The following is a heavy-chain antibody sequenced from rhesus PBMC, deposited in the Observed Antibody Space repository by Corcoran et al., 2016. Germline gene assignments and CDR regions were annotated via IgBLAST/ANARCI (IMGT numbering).Heavy chain of an antibody. Sequence: EVQLVQSGAEVKRPGESLRISFTTSGYSFTSIWISWVRQIPGKGLDWMGCNYLCHSDPRYSPSVQGQCTISVDKSIRTTYLQWSSLKASETATYDCAKAVSGYWTSFDYWGQGVLVTVSS. J-gene: IGHJ4*01. CDR1: GYSFTSIW. CDR2: NYLCHSDP. V-gene: IGHV5S1*01. D-gene: IGHD3-28*01. CDR3: AKAVSGYWTSFDY.